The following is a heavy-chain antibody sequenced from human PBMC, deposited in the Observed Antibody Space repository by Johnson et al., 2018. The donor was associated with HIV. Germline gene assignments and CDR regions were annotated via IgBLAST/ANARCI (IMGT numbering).Heavy chain of an antibody. CDR2: ISYDGSNK. CDR3: ARPRTGSDAFDI. V-gene: IGHV3-30-3*01. CDR1: GFTFSSYA. D-gene: IGHD7-27*01. Sequence: QEQLVESGGGVVQPGRSLRLSCVASGFTFSSYAMHWVRQAPGKGLEWVAVISYDGSNKYYADSVKGRFTISRDNSKNTLYLQMNSLRAEDTAVYYCARPRTGSDAFDIWGQGTMVTVSS. J-gene: IGHJ3*02.